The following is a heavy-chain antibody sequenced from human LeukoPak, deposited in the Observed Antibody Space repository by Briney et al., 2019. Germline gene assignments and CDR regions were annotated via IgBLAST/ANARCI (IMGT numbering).Heavy chain of an antibody. Sequence: GRSLRLSCAASGFTFSSYAMHWVRQAPGKGLEWVAVISYDGSNKYYADSVKGRFTISRDNSRSTLYLQMNSLRPEDTAIYYCAREGYYGSGSPPSLYFDYWGQGTLVTVSS. CDR3: AREGYYGSGSPPSLYFDY. J-gene: IGHJ4*02. CDR1: GFTFSSYA. CDR2: ISYDGSNK. V-gene: IGHV3-30*04. D-gene: IGHD3-10*01.